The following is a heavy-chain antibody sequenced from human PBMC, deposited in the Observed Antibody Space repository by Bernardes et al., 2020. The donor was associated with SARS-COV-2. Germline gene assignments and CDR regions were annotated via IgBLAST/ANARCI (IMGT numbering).Heavy chain of an antibody. CDR1: GFTFSSYG. J-gene: IGHJ4*02. D-gene: IGHD3-10*01. CDR3: ARDFRFGELPSPGGY. CDR2: IWYDGSNK. Sequence: GRSLRLSCAASGFTFSSYGMHWVRQAPGKGLEWVAVIWYDGSNKYYADSVKGRFTISRDNSKNTLYLQMNSLRAEDTAVYYCARDFRFGELPSPGGYWGQGTLVTVSS. V-gene: IGHV3-33*01.